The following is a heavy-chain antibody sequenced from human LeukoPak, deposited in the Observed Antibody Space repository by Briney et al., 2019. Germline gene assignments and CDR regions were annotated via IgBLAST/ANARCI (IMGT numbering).Heavy chain of an antibody. CDR2: INEDGSKK. CDR3: TRDVASSTYHFDSSGLLDY. CDR1: GFIFSRYW. J-gene: IGHJ4*02. D-gene: IGHD3-22*01. Sequence: GGSLRLSCAASGFIFSRYWMSWVRQAPGKGLEWVANINEDGSKKYYVDSVKGRLTISRDNAEKSLYLHMDSLRGEDTAVYYCTRDVASSTYHFDSSGLLDYWGQGTLVTVSS. V-gene: IGHV3-7*01.